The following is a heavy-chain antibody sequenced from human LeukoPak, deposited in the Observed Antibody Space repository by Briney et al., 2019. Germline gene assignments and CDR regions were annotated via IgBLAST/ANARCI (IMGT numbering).Heavy chain of an antibody. D-gene: IGHD2-8*02. CDR2: ISGSGGST. J-gene: IGHJ4*02. V-gene: IGHV3-23*01. Sequence: GGSLRLSCAASGFTFSSYAMSWVRQAPGKGLEWVSAISGSGGSTYYADSVKGRFTISRDNSKNTLYLQMNSLRAEDTALYYCARDFSASWYWDYWGQGTLVTVSS. CDR3: ARDFSASWYWDY. CDR1: GFTFSSYA.